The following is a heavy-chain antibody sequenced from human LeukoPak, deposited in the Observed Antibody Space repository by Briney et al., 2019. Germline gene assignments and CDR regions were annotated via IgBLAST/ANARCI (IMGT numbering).Heavy chain of an antibody. CDR3: ATDQYTSSSGRFDP. Sequence: ASVKVSCKASGCTFTTKYMHWVRQAPGQGLEWMGWMNPNSGDTKYAQKFQGRVTTTRDTSITTAYMELSRLRSDDTAVYYCATDQYTSSSGRFDPWGQGSLVTVSS. D-gene: IGHD6-6*01. J-gene: IGHJ5*02. V-gene: IGHV1-2*02. CDR2: MNPNSGDT. CDR1: GCTFTTKY.